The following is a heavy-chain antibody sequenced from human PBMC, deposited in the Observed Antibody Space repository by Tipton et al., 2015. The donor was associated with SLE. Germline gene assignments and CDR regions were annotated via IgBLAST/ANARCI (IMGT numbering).Heavy chain of an antibody. J-gene: IGHJ5*02. Sequence: TLSLTCTVSGGSISGSNYYWDWIRQPPGKGPEWIGRITNNGNTYYIPSLQSRVTMSVDTSKNHFSLKLSSVTAADTAVYYCVRDDMITVNNWFDLWGPGTLVTVSS. D-gene: IGHD3-16*01. CDR3: VRDDMITVNNWFDL. V-gene: IGHV4-39*02. CDR2: ITNNGNT. CDR1: GGSISGSNYY.